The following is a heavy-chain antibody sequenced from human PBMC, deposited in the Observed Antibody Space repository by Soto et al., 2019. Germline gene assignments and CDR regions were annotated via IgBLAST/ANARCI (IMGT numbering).Heavy chain of an antibody. V-gene: IGHV3-33*01. D-gene: IGHD5-12*01. CDR2: IWYDGSNK. Sequence: PVGSLRLSCAASGFTFSSYGMHWVRQAPGKGLEWVAVIWYDGSNKYYADSVKGRFTIPRDNSKNTLYLQMNSLRAEDTAVYYCARDGGSGYAYDYWGQGTLVTVSS. J-gene: IGHJ4*02. CDR1: GFTFSSYG. CDR3: ARDGGSGYAYDY.